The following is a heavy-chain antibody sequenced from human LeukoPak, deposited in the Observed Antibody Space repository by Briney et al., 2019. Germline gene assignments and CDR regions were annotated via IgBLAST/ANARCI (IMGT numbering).Heavy chain of an antibody. CDR3: ARTVAATKKVDY. Sequence: ASVKVSCKASGYTFTSYGISWVRQAPGQGLEWMGWISAYNGNTNYAQKLQGRVTMTTDTSTSTAYTELRSLRSDDTAVYYCARTVAATKKVDYWGQGTLVTVSS. V-gene: IGHV1-18*01. CDR2: ISAYNGNT. D-gene: IGHD2-15*01. CDR1: GYTFTSYG. J-gene: IGHJ4*02.